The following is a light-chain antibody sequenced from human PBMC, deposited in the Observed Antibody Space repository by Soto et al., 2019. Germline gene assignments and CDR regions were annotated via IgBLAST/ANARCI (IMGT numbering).Light chain of an antibody. J-gene: IGKJ2*01. CDR1: QSVNSN. CDR3: QQYDIWPPYT. Sequence: EIVMTRSPATLSVSPGERATLSCRASQSVNSNLAWYQQKPGQAPRLLIYRASTRATGIPPRFSGGGSGTEFTVTISSLQSEDFAIYYCQQYDIWPPYTFGQGTKVDIK. CDR2: RAS. V-gene: IGKV3-15*01.